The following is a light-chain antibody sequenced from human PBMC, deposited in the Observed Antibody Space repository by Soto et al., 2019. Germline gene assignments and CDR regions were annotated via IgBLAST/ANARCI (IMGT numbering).Light chain of an antibody. Sequence: EIVLTQSPGTLSLSPGERATLSCRASQSVSSSYLAWYQQKPGQAPRLLIYGASSRATGIPDRFSGSGSGTDFTLTISRLEPEDFAVNYWQQYGSSRFWTFGQGTKVEIK. J-gene: IGKJ1*01. CDR3: QQYGSSRFWT. V-gene: IGKV3-20*01. CDR1: QSVSSSY. CDR2: GAS.